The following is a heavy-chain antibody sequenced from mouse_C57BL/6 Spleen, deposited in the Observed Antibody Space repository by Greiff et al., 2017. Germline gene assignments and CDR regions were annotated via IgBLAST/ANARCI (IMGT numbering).Heavy chain of an antibody. V-gene: IGHV3-1*01. J-gene: IGHJ1*03. CDR2: ISYSGST. CDR3: AREGYSNYEEWYFDV. Sequence: VQLKESGPGMVKPSQSLSLTCTVTGYSITSGYDWHWIRHFPGNKLEWMGYISYSGSTNYNPSLKSRISITHDTSKNHFFLKLNSVTTEDTATYYCAREGYSNYEEWYFDVWGTGTTVTVSS. D-gene: IGHD2-5*01. CDR1: GYSITSGYD.